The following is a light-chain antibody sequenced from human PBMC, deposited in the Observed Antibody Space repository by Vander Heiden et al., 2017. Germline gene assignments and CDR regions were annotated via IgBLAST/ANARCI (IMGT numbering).Light chain of an antibody. V-gene: IGLV1-40*01. CDR3: QSYDSRLTGHVV. CDR1: SSNIGAGYD. Sequence: SVLTQPPSVSEAPGQRVPISCTGSSSNIGAGYDVHWYQQLPGAAPKLLINGNTNRPSGVPDRCSGSKSGTSASLAITGLQAEDEADYYCQSYDSRLTGHVVFGGGTKLTVL. J-gene: IGLJ2*01. CDR2: GNT.